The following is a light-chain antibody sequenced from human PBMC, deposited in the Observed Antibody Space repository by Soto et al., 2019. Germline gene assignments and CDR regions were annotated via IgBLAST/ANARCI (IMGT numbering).Light chain of an antibody. CDR2: DAS. CDR3: QYRGIWPPGAT. J-gene: IGKJ4*02. Sequence: EIVLTQSPVTLSLPPGERATLSCRASQSINNYLAWNQQKRGQPPRLLIYDASNRATAIPVRFSGSGSGTDFTLTISSLEPEDSAVYYCQYRGIWPPGATFGGGTKVDIK. CDR1: QSINNY. V-gene: IGKV3-11*01.